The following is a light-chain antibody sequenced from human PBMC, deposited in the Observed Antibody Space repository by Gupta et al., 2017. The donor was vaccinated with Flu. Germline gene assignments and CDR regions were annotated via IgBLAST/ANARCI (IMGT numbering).Light chain of an antibody. J-gene: IGLJ3*02. CDR3: GTWDNSLSAMV. Sequence: QSVLTQPPSMSAAPGQKVTIPCSGSSSNIGINYVSWYQQLPGTAPKLLIFDNHKRPSGIPDRFSGSKSGTSATLGITGLQTGDEADYYCGTWDNSLSAMVFGGGTKLTVL. CDR1: SSNIGINY. V-gene: IGLV1-51*01. CDR2: DNH.